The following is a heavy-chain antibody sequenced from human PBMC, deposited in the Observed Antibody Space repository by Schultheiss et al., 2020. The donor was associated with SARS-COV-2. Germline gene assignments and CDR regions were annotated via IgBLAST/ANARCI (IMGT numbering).Heavy chain of an antibody. J-gene: IGHJ4*02. D-gene: IGHD6-19*01. CDR3: ARGEGYSSGWYGRRGFDY. CDR1: GFTFSSYS. Sequence: GESLKISCAASGFTFSSYSMNWVRQAPGKGLEWVSSISSSSSYIYYADSVKGRFTISRDNAKNSLYLQMNSLRAEDTAVYYCARGEGYSSGWYGRRGFDYWGQGTLVTVSS. V-gene: IGHV3-21*01. CDR2: ISSSSSYI.